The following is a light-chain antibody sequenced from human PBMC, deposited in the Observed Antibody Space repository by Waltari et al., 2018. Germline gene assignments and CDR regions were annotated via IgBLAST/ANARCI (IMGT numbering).Light chain of an antibody. CDR2: DVS. CDR3: SSYTTNSTYV. Sequence: QSALTQPASVSGSPGQSITISCTGSSSDVGAYKYVSCCQQHPGKAPKLLTYDVSERPSGVSNRFSASKSGNTASLTISGLQAEDEADYYCSSYTTNSTYVFGTGTKVTVL. V-gene: IGLV2-14*03. CDR1: SSDVGAYKY. J-gene: IGLJ1*01.